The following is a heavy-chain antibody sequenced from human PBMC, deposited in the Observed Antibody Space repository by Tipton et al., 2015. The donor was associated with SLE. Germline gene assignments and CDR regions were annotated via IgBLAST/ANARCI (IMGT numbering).Heavy chain of an antibody. CDR1: GGSISSYY. CDR2: IYYSGST. J-gene: IGHJ4*02. CDR3: ARVVGYDFWSGYYD. D-gene: IGHD3-3*01. Sequence: TLSLTCTVSGGSISSYYWSWIRQPPGKGLEWIGYIYYSGSTNYNPSLKSRVTISLDTSKNQFSLKLSSVTAADTAVYYCARVVGYDFWSGYYDWGQGTLVTVSS. V-gene: IGHV4-59*01.